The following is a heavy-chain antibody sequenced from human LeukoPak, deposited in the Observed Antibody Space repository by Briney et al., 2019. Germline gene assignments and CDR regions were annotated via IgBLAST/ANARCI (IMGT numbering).Heavy chain of an antibody. CDR1: GASINSYY. Sequence: SETLSLTCTVSGASINSYYWTWIRQPAGKGQEWIGRIYSSGSTNYNPSLKSRVDMSIDTSKNQFSLKLNSVTAADTAVYYCARDLGYDSSGYHYWGQGTLVTVSS. J-gene: IGHJ4*02. D-gene: IGHD3-22*01. V-gene: IGHV4-4*07. CDR3: ARDLGYDSSGYHY. CDR2: IYSSGST.